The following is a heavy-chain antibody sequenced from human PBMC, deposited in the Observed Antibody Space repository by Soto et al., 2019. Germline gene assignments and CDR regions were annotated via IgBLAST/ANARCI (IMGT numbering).Heavy chain of an antibody. V-gene: IGHV4-59*01. Sequence: KASETLSLTCTVSGGSISSYYWSWIRQPPGKGLEWIGYIYYSGSTNYNPSLKSRVTISVDTSKNQFSLKLSSVTAADTAVYYCARDGHFWSGYYMVGDYYYYGMDVWGQGTTVTVSS. CDR1: GGSISSYY. CDR2: IYYSGST. D-gene: IGHD3-3*02. J-gene: IGHJ6*02. CDR3: ARDGHFWSGYYMVGDYYYYGMDV.